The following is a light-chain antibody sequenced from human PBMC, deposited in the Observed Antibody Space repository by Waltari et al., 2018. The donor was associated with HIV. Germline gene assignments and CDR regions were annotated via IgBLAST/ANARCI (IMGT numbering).Light chain of an antibody. CDR2: DAS. CDR3: QQYSTWPPWT. V-gene: IGKV3-15*01. J-gene: IGKJ1*01. CDR1: QRVSTK. Sequence: EIVLTQYPATLSVFPGERATLSCRASQRVSTKLAWYRQKPGQSPMLLIYDASTRATGIPARFSGSGSGTEFTLTIISLQSEDFALYFCQQYSTWPPWTFGQGTQLEIK.